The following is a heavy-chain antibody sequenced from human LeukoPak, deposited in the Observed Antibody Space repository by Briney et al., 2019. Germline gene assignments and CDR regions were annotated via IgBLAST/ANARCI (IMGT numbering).Heavy chain of an antibody. V-gene: IGHV3-NL1*01. Sequence: GGSLRLSCAASGFTFSNYGMHWVRQAPGKGLEWVSVIDSGGSTYYADSVKGRFTISRDNSKNTLYLQMNSLRAEDTAVYYCARGIAAAGPFDYWGQGTLVTVSS. D-gene: IGHD6-13*01. CDR1: GFTFSNYG. CDR2: IDSGGST. J-gene: IGHJ4*02. CDR3: ARGIAAAGPFDY.